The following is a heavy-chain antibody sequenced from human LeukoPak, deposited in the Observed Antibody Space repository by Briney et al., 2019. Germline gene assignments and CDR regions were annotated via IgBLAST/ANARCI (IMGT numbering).Heavy chain of an antibody. J-gene: IGHJ4*02. CDR1: GGSISSGSYY. Sequence: SETLSLTCTVSGGSISSGSYYWSWIRQPAGKGLEWIGRIYTSGSTNYNPSLKSRVTISVDTSKNQFSLKLSSVTAADTAVYYCARERHGGEVDYWGQGTLVTVSS. V-gene: IGHV4-61*02. CDR2: IYTSGST. D-gene: IGHD4-23*01. CDR3: ARERHGGEVDY.